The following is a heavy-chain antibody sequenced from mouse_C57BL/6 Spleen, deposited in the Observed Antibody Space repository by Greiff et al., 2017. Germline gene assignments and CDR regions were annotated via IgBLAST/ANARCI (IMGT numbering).Heavy chain of an antibody. CDR1: GYTFTDYE. J-gene: IGHJ3*01. V-gene: IGHV1-15*01. CDR3: TIPTVVGPFAD. CDR2: IDPETGGT. D-gene: IGHD1-1*01. Sequence: QVQLKESGAELVRPGASVTLSCKASGYTFTDYEMHWVKQTPVHGLEWIGAIDPETGGTAYNQKFKGKAILTADKSSSTAYMELRSLTSEDSAVYYCTIPTVVGPFADWGQGTRVTVSA.